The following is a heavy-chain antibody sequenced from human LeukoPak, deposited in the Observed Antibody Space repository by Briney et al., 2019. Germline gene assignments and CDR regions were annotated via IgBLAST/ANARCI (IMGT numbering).Heavy chain of an antibody. CDR3: ARGDLYCTNGVCYTNYYYGMDV. CDR1: GFTFSSYA. CDR2: IKQDGSEK. V-gene: IGHV3-7*01. Sequence: PGGSLRLSCAASGFTFSSYAMSWVRQAPGKGLEWVANIKQDGSEKYYVDSVKGRFTISRDNAKNSLYLQMNSLRAEDTAVYYCARGDLYCTNGVCYTNYYYGMDVWGQGTTVTVSS. J-gene: IGHJ6*02. D-gene: IGHD2-8*01.